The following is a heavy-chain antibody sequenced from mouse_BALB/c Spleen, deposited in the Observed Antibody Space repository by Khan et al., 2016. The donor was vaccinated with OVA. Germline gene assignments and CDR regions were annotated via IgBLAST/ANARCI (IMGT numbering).Heavy chain of an antibody. CDR2: INYSGST. Sequence: EVELVESGPGLVKPSQSLSLTCTVTGYSITSGYGWNWIRQFPGNKLEWMGYINYSGSTNYNPSLKSRTSITRDTSKNQFFLQLNSVTTEDTATYYCARTARIKYWGQGTTLTVSA. CDR1: GYSITSGYG. CDR3: ARTARIKY. V-gene: IGHV3-1*02. J-gene: IGHJ2*01. D-gene: IGHD1-2*01.